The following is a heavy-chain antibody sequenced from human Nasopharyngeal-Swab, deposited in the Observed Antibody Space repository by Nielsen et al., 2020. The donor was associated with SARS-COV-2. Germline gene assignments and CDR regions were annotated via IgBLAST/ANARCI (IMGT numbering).Heavy chain of an antibody. CDR2: IYYSGST. CDR1: GGSISSSSYY. J-gene: IGHJ3*02. V-gene: IGHV4-39*07. Sequence: SETLSLTCTVSGGSISSSSYYWGWIRQPPGKGLEWIGSIYYSGSTNYNPSLKSRVTISVDTSKNQFSLKLSSVTAADTAVYYCARTIGSPHYYDSSGLDAFDIWGQGTMVTVSS. CDR3: ARTIGSPHYYDSSGLDAFDI. D-gene: IGHD3-22*01.